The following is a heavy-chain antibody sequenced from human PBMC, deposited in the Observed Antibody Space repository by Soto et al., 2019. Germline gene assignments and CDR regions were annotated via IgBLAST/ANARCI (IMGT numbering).Heavy chain of an antibody. CDR2: ISSSSAYI. CDR1: GFTFTTYN. J-gene: IGHJ3*01. V-gene: IGHV3-21*04. D-gene: IGHD3-10*02. CDR3: AKGKSSNYVSHAFDV. Sequence: EVQLVESGGGLVKPGGSLRLSCAASGFTFTTYNINWVRQAPGKGLEWVSSISSSSAYIYYGDSVKGRFTVSRDNAKNSLYLQMNSLRGEDTAVYYCAKGKSSNYVSHAFDVWGQGTMVTVSS.